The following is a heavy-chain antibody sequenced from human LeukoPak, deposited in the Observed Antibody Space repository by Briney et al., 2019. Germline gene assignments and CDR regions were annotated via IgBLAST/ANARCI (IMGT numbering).Heavy chain of an antibody. CDR2: ISGSGGST. Sequence: GGSLRLSCAASGFTFSSYAVSWVRQAPGKGLEWVSAISGSGGSTYYADSVKGRFTISRDNSKNTLYLQMNSLRAEDTAVYYCANGPGRAADAFDIWGQGTMVTVSS. D-gene: IGHD6-13*01. CDR1: GFTFSSYA. V-gene: IGHV3-23*01. J-gene: IGHJ3*02. CDR3: ANGPGRAADAFDI.